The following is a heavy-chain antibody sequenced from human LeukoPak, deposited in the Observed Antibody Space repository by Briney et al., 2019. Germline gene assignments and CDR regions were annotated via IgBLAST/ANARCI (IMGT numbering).Heavy chain of an antibody. CDR3: ASPRVVVGDVTCYYYYGMDV. J-gene: IGHJ6*04. V-gene: IGHV1-69*13. Sequence: ASVPVPCMASGGSFSSHAISWVLEAPGPGVEWIGGIIPIFDTENYAQPVQGRVTITADESTSTAYMELSSLRSEDTAVYYCASPRVVVGDVTCYYYYGMDVWGKGTTVTVSS. CDR2: IIPIFDTE. D-gene: IGHD2-15*01. CDR1: GGSFSSHA.